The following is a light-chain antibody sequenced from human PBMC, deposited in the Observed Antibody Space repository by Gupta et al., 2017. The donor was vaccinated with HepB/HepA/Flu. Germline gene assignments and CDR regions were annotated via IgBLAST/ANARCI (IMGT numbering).Light chain of an antibody. V-gene: IGLV2-11*01. CDR2: GVS. J-gene: IGLJ2*01. Sequence: QSALTQPRPVSGSPAPSVSISSTGTSSTIGDYNYVSCYQQHPVKAPKLMLFGVSKRLSGVPDRFSGSNSGSTATLTIAGLQTGDEADYYCCSYSGGNWDVLFGGGTKLTVL. CDR3: CSYSGGNWDVL. CDR1: SSTIGDYNY.